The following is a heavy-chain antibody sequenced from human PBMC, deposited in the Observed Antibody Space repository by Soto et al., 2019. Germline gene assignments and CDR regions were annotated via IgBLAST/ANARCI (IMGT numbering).Heavy chain of an antibody. J-gene: IGHJ6*02. CDR3: AKYSGSNYIYNAMDV. D-gene: IGHD1-26*01. CDR2: ISGSGGST. CDR1: GFTFSTYA. Sequence: GGSLRLSCAASGFTFSTYAMSWVRQAPGKGLEWVSGISGSGGSTYDADSVKGRFTISRDNSNNTLYLQTNSLRAEDTAAYYCAKYSGSNYIYNAMDVWGQGTTVTVSS. V-gene: IGHV3-23*01.